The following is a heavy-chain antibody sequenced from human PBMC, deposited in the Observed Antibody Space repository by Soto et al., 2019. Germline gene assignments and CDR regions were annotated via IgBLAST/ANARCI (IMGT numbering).Heavy chain of an antibody. CDR1: GGSLSSSGYY. CDR2: ISSSGST. CDR3: ARTYYDFWSGYYRYYYYHYGMDV. J-gene: IGHJ6*02. D-gene: IGHD3-3*01. Sequence: PSQTLSLTCPVSGGSLSSSGYYWGWIRQPPGKGLGWIGSISSSGSTYYNLSLKSRVTISVDTAKNQFELKLSSVTAADSAVYYCARTYYDFWSGYYRYYYYHYGMDVWGQGTTVT. V-gene: IGHV4-39*01.